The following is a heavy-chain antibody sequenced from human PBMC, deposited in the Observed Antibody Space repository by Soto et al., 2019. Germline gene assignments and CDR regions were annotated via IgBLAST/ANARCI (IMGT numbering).Heavy chain of an antibody. CDR1: GGIFSNFA. V-gene: IGHV1-69*01. J-gene: IGHJ4*02. CDR2: IIPTLGTP. Sequence: QVQLVQSGAEVKKPGSSVKVSCKASGGIFSNFAFNCMRQAPGQGLEWMGGIIPTLGTPQYAQKFLGRVTITADESTRTVYMEMSSLTVEDTAVYYCARVGLGAYDYWGQGTLVIVSS. CDR3: ARVGLGAYDY. D-gene: IGHD6-19*01.